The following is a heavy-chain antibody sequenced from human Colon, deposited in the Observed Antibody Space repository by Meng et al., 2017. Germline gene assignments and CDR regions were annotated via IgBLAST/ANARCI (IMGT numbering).Heavy chain of an antibody. V-gene: IGHV4-31*03. J-gene: IGHJ5*01. D-gene: IGHD2-15*01. CDR3: ARVVSLVVKGNWFDS. CDR1: GDSITSGGYY. CDR2: IDHSGTT. Sequence: QGQRLESGPGLVKPSQTLSLTCNVSGDSITSGGYYWSWIRQHPGKGLEWIGYIDHSGTTYDNPSLKTRLTMSVDTSKNQFSLKLTSVTAADTAVYYCARVVSLVVKGNWFDSWGQGTLVTVSS.